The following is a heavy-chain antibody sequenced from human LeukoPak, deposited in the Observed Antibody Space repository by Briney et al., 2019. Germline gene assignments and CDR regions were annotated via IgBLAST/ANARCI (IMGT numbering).Heavy chain of an antibody. CDR2: IYYSGST. V-gene: IGHV4-59*01. J-gene: IGHJ5*02. Sequence: SETLSLTCTVSGGSISSYYWSWIRQPPGKGLEWIGYIYYSGSTTYNPSLKSRVTISVDTSKNQFSLKLRFVNAADTAVYYCARDIIAAAGNYWFDPWGQGTLVTVSS. CDR1: GGSISSYY. CDR3: ARDIIAAAGNYWFDP. D-gene: IGHD6-13*01.